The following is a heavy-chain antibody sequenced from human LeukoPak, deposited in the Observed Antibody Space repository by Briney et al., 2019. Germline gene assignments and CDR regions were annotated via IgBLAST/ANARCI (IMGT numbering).Heavy chain of an antibody. CDR2: TYYRSKWHN. D-gene: IGHD2-2*03. Sequence: SQTLSLTCAISGDSVSNKNTAWNWIRQSPSRGLEWLGRTYYRSKWHNTYAASVKSRITINPDTSKNQFPLQLNSVTPEDTAVYYCARVGMDFPLHYYYYGMDVWGQGTTVTVSS. CDR1: GDSVSNKNTA. J-gene: IGHJ6*02. CDR3: ARVGMDFPLHYYYYGMDV. V-gene: IGHV6-1*01.